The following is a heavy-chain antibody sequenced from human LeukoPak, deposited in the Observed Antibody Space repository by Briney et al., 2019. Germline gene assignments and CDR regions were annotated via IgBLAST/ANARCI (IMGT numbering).Heavy chain of an antibody. CDR2: INHSGST. CDR3: ARATTTVVDY. J-gene: IGHJ4*02. D-gene: IGHD4-23*01. V-gene: IGHV4-34*01. CDR1: GGSFSGYY. Sequence: SETLSLTCAVYGGSFSGYYWSWIRQPPGKGLEWIGEINHSGSTNYSPSLKSRVTISVDTSKNQFSLKLSSATASDTAVYYCARATTTVVDYWGQGTLVTVSS.